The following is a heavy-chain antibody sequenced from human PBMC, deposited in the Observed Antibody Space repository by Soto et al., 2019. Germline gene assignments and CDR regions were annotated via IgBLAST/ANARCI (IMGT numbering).Heavy chain of an antibody. CDR2: IYYSGST. CDR3: ASQQLVHYYSGMDV. Sequence: QLQLQESGPGLVKPSETLSLTCTVSGGSISSSSYYWGWIRQPPGKGLEWIGSIYYSGSTYYNPSLKSRVTISVDTTKNQFSLKLSSVTAADTAVYYGASQQLVHYYSGMDVWGQGTTVTVSS. CDR1: GGSISSSSYY. D-gene: IGHD6-13*01. V-gene: IGHV4-39*01. J-gene: IGHJ6*02.